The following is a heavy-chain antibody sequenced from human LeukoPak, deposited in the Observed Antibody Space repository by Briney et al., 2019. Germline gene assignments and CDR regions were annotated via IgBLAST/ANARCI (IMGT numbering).Heavy chain of an antibody. CDR3: AKGGWLRY. D-gene: IGHD5-12*01. J-gene: IGHJ4*02. V-gene: IGHV3-30*18. CDR2: ISYDGSNK. Sequence: GRSLRLSCAASGFTFSSYGLHWVRQAPGKGLEWVAVISYDGSNKYYADSVKGRFAISRDNSKNTLYLQMNSLRAEDTAVYYCAKGGWLRYWGQVTLVTVSS. CDR1: GFTFSSYG.